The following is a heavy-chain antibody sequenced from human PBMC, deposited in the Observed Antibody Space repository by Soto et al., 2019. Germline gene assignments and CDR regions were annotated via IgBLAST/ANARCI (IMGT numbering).Heavy chain of an antibody. CDR3: AIKGVTTFYY. J-gene: IGHJ4*02. D-gene: IGHD4-17*01. CDR1: GGTFSTYT. V-gene: IGHV1-69*13. CDR2: IIPIFGTA. Sequence: ASVKVSCKVSGGTFSTYTISWVRQAPGQGLEWMGRIIPIFGTANYAQKFQGRVTITADESTSTAYMELSSLRSEDTAVYYCAIKGVTTFYYWGQGTLVTAPQ.